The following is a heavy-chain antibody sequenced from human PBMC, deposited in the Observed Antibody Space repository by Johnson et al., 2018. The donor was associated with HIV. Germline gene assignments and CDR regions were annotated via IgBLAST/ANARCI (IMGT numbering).Heavy chain of an antibody. CDR1: GFTFDDYA. D-gene: IGHD3-22*01. J-gene: IGHJ3*02. CDR3: ARENNYDILNAAFDI. CDR2: ISWNSGSI. V-gene: IGHV3-9*01. Sequence: VQLVESGGGLVQPGRSLRLSCAASGFTFDDYAMHWVRQAPGKGLEWVSGISWNSGSIGYAAYVQGRFTISRDNAKNSLYLQMHSLRAVDTALYYCARENNYDILNAAFDIWGQGTMVTVSS.